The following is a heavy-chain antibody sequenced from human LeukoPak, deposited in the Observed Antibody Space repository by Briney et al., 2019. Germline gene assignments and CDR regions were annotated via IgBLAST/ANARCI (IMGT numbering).Heavy chain of an antibody. V-gene: IGHV1-2*02. CDR2: INPNSGGT. D-gene: IGHD4-17*01. Sequence: ASVKVSCKASGYTFTGYYMHWVRQAPGQGLEWMGWINPNSGGTNYAQKFQGRVTMTRDTSISTAYMELSRLRSDDTAVYYCASDQGHYGDDCWFDPWGQGTLVTVSS. CDR3: ASDQGHYGDDCWFDP. CDR1: GYTFTGYY. J-gene: IGHJ5*02.